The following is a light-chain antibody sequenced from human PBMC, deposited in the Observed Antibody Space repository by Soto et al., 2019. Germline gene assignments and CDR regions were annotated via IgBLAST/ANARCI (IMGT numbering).Light chain of an antibody. J-gene: IGKJ1*01. CDR3: QQYNSYWT. Sequence: DIHMTQSPSTLSASVGDRVTVTCRASQTIGSWLAWYQQKPGRAPKLLIYAASTLESGVQSRFSGRGSGTEFTLTIRSLQPDDFATYYCQQYNSYWTXGQGTKVDIK. V-gene: IGKV1-5*01. CDR2: AAS. CDR1: QTIGSW.